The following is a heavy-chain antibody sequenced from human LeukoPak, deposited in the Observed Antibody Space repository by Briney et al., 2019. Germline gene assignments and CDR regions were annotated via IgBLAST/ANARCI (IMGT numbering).Heavy chain of an antibody. J-gene: IGHJ6*02. D-gene: IGHD2-2*01. CDR2: ISGSGGST. CDR1: GFTFSSYA. CDR3: AKEHCSSTSCYAAGNYYYYGMDV. Sequence: GGSLRLSCAASGFTFSSYAMSWVRQAPGKGLEWVSAISGSGGSTYYADSVKGRCTISRDNSKNTLYLQMNSLRAEDTAVYYCAKEHCSSTSCYAAGNYYYYGMDVWGQGTTVTVSS. V-gene: IGHV3-23*01.